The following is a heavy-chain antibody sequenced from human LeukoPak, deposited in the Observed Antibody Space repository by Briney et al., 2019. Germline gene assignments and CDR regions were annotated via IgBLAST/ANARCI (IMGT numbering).Heavy chain of an antibody. CDR2: IYHTGST. V-gene: IGHV4-38-2*02. CDR3: ATQATSGWHFS. CDR1: GYSISSGYY. D-gene: IGHD6-19*01. J-gene: IGHJ5*02. Sequence: PSETLSLTCTVSGYSISSGYYWGWIRQPPGKGLEWIGSIYHTGSTNYNPSFKSRVTISVDTAKNQFSLKLSSVTAADTAVYYCATQATSGWHFSWGQGTLVTVSS.